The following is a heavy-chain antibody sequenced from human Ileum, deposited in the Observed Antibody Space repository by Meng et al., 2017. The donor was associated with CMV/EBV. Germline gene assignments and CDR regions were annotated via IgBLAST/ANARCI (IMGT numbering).Heavy chain of an antibody. Sequence: SETLSLTCTVSGYSISSGYYWGWIRQAPGKGLEWIGSIYHSGSTYYNPSLKSRVTMSADTSKNQFSLKLSSVTAADTAVYYCARRMLRGSTSCKGFDPWGQGTLVTVSS. D-gene: IGHD2-2*01. CDR3: ARRMLRGSTSCKGFDP. CDR1: GYSISSGYY. CDR2: IYHSGST. J-gene: IGHJ5*02. V-gene: IGHV4-38-2*02.